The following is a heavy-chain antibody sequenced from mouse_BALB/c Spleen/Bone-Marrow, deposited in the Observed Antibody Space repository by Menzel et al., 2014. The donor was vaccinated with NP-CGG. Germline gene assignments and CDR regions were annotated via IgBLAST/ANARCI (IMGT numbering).Heavy chain of an antibody. CDR3: ARRRSLDY. Sequence: QVQLQQPGAELVRPGTSVKISCKASGYAFTNYWLGWVKQRPGHGLEWIGDIYPGSGNTYYTEKFKGKATLTADTSSSTAYMQLSSLTSEDSAVYFCARRRSLDYWGQGTMLPVSS. CDR2: IYPGSGNT. J-gene: IGHJ2*01. V-gene: IGHV1-63*02. CDR1: GYAFTNYW.